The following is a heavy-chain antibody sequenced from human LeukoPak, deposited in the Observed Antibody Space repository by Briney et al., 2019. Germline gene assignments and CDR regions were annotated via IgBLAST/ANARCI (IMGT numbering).Heavy chain of an antibody. CDR3: ARWELPGGYVY. J-gene: IGHJ4*02. Sequence: GGSLRLSCAASGFTFSSYSMNWVRQAPGKGLEWVSSISSSSLYIYYADSVKGRFTISRDNAKNSLYLQMNSLRAEDTAVNYCARWELPGGYVYWGQGTLVTVSS. CDR1: GFTFSSYS. D-gene: IGHD1-7*01. V-gene: IGHV3-21*01. CDR2: ISSSSLYI.